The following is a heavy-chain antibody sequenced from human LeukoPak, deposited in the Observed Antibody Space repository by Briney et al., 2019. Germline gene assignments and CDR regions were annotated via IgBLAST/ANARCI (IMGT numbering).Heavy chain of an antibody. J-gene: IGHJ4*02. CDR2: ISAYNVNT. Sequence: ASVKVSCKASGYNLIGYGIIWVRQAPGQGLEWMGWISAYNVNTNYAQKFQGRVTMTTDTSTSTAYMELRSLKSDDTAVYFCARPYDTSGYYNYYLDYWGQGTLVTVSS. V-gene: IGHV1-18*01. CDR3: ARPYDTSGYYNYYLDY. CDR1: GYNLIGYG. D-gene: IGHD3-22*01.